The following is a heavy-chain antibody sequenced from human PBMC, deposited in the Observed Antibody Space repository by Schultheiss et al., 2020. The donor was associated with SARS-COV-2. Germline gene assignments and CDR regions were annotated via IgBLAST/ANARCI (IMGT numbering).Heavy chain of an antibody. V-gene: IGHV4-30-4*01. CDR1: GDSVSSGDFY. D-gene: IGHD3-3*01. CDR3: ARYYYDGTGDNWFDP. J-gene: IGHJ5*02. Sequence: SETLSLTCTVSGDSVSSGDFYCSWIRQPPGKGLEWIGYTYHSGDTHYNPSLKSRATISVDKAKNRFSLLLSSVTAADTAVYYCARYYYDGTGDNWFDPWGQGIQVTVSS. CDR2: TYHSGDT.